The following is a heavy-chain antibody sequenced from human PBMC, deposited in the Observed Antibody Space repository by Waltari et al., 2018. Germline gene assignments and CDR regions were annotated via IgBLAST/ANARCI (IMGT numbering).Heavy chain of an antibody. CDR1: GGTFSSYA. CDR2: IIAIFGTA. J-gene: IGHJ4*02. Sequence: QVQLVQSGAEVKKPGSSVKVSCKASGGTFSSYAISWVRQAPGQGLEWMGGIIAIFGTAHHAQKFQGRVTITADESTSTAYMELSSLRSEDTAVYYCARAAYCGGDCYSDFDYWGQGTLVTVSS. CDR3: ARAAYCGGDCYSDFDY. V-gene: IGHV1-69*01. D-gene: IGHD2-21*02.